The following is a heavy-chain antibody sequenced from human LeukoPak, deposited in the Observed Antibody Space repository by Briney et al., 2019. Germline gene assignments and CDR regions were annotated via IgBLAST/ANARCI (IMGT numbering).Heavy chain of an antibody. Sequence: GGSLRLSCAASGFTVSSNYMSWVRQAPGKGLEWVSAIYSGGSTYYSDSVKGRFTISRDNSKNTLYLQMNSLRVEDTAVYSCARGSGTHYYFDYWGQGTLVTVSS. CDR1: GFTVSSNY. CDR2: IYSGGST. J-gene: IGHJ4*02. CDR3: ARGSGTHYYFDY. V-gene: IGHV3-53*01. D-gene: IGHD6-13*01.